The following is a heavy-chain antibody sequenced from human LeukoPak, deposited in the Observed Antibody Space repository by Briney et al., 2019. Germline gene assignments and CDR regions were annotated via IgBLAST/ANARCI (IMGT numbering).Heavy chain of an antibody. J-gene: IGHJ4*02. CDR1: GFTFSRTW. D-gene: IGHD5-12*01. Sequence: GGSLGLSCSASGFTFSRTWMHWVRQVPGRGLVWVSSISSSSSYIYYADSVKGRFTISRDNAKNSLYLQMNSLRAEDTAVYYCARPTHSGYDEFDYWGQGTLVTVSS. CDR2: ISSSSSYI. V-gene: IGHV3-21*01. CDR3: ARPTHSGYDEFDY.